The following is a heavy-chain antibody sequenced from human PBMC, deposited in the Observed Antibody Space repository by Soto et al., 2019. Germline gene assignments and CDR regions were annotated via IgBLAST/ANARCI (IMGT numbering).Heavy chain of an antibody. Sequence: ASVKVSCKASGYTFTGYYMHWVRQAPGQGLEWMGWINPNSGGTNYAQKFQGRVTMTRDTSISTAYMELSRLRSDDTAVYYCARDFYGSGSYQDYWGQGTMVTVYS. CDR2: INPNSGGT. V-gene: IGHV1-2*02. D-gene: IGHD3-10*01. J-gene: IGHJ4*02. CDR3: ARDFYGSGSYQDY. CDR1: GYTFTGYY.